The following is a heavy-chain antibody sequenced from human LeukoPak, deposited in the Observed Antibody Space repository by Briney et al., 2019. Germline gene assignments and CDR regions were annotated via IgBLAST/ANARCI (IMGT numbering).Heavy chain of an antibody. CDR1: GGSISSSSYY. J-gene: IGHJ4*02. V-gene: IGHV4-39*07. CDR2: IYYSGST. CDR3: ARDGVIAAAGSYLDY. D-gene: IGHD6-13*01. Sequence: PSETLSLTCTVSGGSISSSSYYWGWIRQPPGKGLEWIGSIYYSGSTYYNPSLKSRVTISVDTSKNQFSLKLSSVTAADTAVYYCARDGVIAAAGSYLDYWGQGTLVTVSS.